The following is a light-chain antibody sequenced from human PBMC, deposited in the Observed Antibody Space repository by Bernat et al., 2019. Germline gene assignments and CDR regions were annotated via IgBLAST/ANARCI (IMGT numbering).Light chain of an antibody. CDR1: SSYVGAYTS. CDR3: SAYAGSNNFWV. CDR2: QVG. V-gene: IGLV2-8*01. Sequence: QSALTQPPSASGSPGQSVTISCTGTSSYVGAYTSVSWYQQHPGKAPKLIIYQVGERPSGVPDRFSGSKSGNTASLTVSGLQAEDEADYYCSAYAGSNNFWVFGGGTKLTVL. J-gene: IGLJ3*02.